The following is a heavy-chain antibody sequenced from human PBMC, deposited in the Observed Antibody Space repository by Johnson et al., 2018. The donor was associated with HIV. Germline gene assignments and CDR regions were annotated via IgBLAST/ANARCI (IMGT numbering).Heavy chain of an antibody. CDR2: IKSNTDGGTT. J-gene: IGHJ3*02. V-gene: IGHV3-15*01. D-gene: IGHD2-8*01. CDR3: TPLMDAFDI. CDR1: GFTFSNAW. Sequence: VQLVESGGGLVKPGGSLRLSCAASGFTFSNAWMSWVRQAPGKGLEWVGRIKSNTDGGTTDYAATVKGRFTISRDDSKNTLYLQMNSLKTEDTAVYYCTPLMDAFDIWGQGTMVTVSS.